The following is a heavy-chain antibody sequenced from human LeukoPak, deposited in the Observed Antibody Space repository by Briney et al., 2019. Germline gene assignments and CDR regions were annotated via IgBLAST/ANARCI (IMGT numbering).Heavy chain of an antibody. Sequence: SETLSLTCAVYGGSFSGYYWSWIRQPPGKGLEWIGETNHSGSTNYNPSLKSRVTISVDTSKNQFSLKLSSVTAADTAVYYCAREFLYYDFWSGYATIFDYWGQGTLVTVSS. CDR3: AREFLYYDFWSGYATIFDY. V-gene: IGHV4-34*01. CDR2: TNHSGST. D-gene: IGHD3-3*01. J-gene: IGHJ4*02. CDR1: GGSFSGYY.